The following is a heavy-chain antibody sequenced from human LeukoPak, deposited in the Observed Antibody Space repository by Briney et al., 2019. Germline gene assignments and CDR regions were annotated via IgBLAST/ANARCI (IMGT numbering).Heavy chain of an antibody. V-gene: IGHV3-21*04. CDR2: ISSSSSYI. J-gene: IGHJ4*02. CDR3: AKGLNYGDPR. D-gene: IGHD4-17*01. CDR1: GFTFTSYS. Sequence: GGSLRLSCAASGFTFTSYSMNWVRQAPGKGLEWVSSISSSSSYIYYAGSVKGRFTISRDNAKNSLYLQMNSLRAEDTALYYCAKGLNYGDPRWGQGTLVTVSS.